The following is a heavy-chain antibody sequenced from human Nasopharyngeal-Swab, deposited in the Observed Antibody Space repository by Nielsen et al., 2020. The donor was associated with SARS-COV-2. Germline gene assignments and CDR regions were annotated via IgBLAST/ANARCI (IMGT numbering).Heavy chain of an antibody. J-gene: IGHJ4*02. CDR2: VYYTGRA. V-gene: IGHV4-59*01. CDR3: ARGRRGYYDSSGEDFDY. Sequence: SETPSLTCTVSGGSISSYYWTWIRQPPGKGLEWMGYVYYTGRASYNPSLKSRVTMSVDTSKNHFSLRLTSVTAADTAVYYCARGRRGYYDSSGEDFDYWGQGALVNVSS. D-gene: IGHD3-22*01. CDR1: GGSISSYY.